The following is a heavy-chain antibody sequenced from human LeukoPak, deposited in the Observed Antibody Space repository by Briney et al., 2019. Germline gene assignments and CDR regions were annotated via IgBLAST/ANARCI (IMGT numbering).Heavy chain of an antibody. CDR1: GYTFTSYD. Sequence: ASVKVSCKASGYTFTSYDINWVRQATGQGLEWMGWISGYNGDRNYAQKFQDRLTIITDTSTTTAYMELRSLRSDDTAVYYCVRDPSNSSGRYAYFDYWGQGALVTVSS. CDR2: ISGYNGDR. D-gene: IGHD3-22*01. CDR3: VRDPSNSSGRYAYFDY. V-gene: IGHV1-18*01. J-gene: IGHJ4*02.